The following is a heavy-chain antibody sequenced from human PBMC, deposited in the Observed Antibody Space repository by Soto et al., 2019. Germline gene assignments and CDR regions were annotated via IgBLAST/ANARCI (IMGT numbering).Heavy chain of an antibody. J-gene: IGHJ3*02. CDR3: ASRGDYYDSSGYYPTHAFDI. CDR2: ISGSGGST. CDR1: GFTFSSYS. V-gene: IGHV3-23*01. Sequence: GGSLRLSCAASGFTFSSYSMSWVRQAPGKGLEWVSAISGSGGSTYYADSVKGRFTISRDNSKNTLYLQMNSLRAEDTAVYYCASRGDYYDSSGYYPTHAFDIWGQGTMVTVSS. D-gene: IGHD3-22*01.